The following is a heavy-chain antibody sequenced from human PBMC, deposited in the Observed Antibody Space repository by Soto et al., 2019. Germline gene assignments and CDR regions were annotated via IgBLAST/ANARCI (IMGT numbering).Heavy chain of an antibody. CDR1: GFIFDDYT. CDR2: ISWDGGST. D-gene: IGHD1-26*01. J-gene: IGHJ4*02. V-gene: IGHV3-43*01. CDR3: AKEAGMIVGATYFDY. Sequence: GGSLRLSCAASGFIFDDYTMHWVRQAPGKGLEWVSLISWDGGSTYYADSVEGRFTISRDNSKNSLYLQMSSLRTEDTALYYCAKEAGMIVGATYFDYWGQGTLVTVSS.